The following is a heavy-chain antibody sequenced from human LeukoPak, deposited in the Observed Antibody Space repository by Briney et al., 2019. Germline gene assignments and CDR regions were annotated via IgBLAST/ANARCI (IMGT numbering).Heavy chain of an antibody. Sequence: SETLSLTCTISGASMSNYYWSWLRQPPGKRPEWMAYISDSGSDIYNPSLKSRVAISVDTSKNQFSLKVTSVTAADTAVYFCARHRRNYYGTGGSPFDFWGQGILVTVSS. V-gene: IGHV4-59*08. D-gene: IGHD3-10*01. CDR3: ARHRRNYYGTGGSPFDF. CDR1: GASMSNYY. CDR2: ISDSGSD. J-gene: IGHJ4*02.